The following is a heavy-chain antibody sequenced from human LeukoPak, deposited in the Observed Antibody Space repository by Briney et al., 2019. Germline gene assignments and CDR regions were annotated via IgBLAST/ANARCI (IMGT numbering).Heavy chain of an antibody. V-gene: IGHV4-4*07. CDR3: ARGGKGARSSYYYYGMDV. CDR2: IYTSGST. J-gene: IGHJ6*02. D-gene: IGHD1-26*01. CDR1: GGSISSYY. Sequence: SETLSLTCTVSGGSISSYYWSWIRQPAGKGLEWIGRIYTSGSTNYNPSLKSRVTMSVGTSKNQFSLKLSSVTAADTAVYYCARGGKGARSSYYYYGMDVWGQGTTVTVSS.